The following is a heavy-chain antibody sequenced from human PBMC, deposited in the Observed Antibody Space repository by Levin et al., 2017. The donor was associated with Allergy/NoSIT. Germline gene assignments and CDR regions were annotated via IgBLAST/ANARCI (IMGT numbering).Heavy chain of an antibody. V-gene: IGHV2-5*02. Sequence: SGPTLVKPTQTLTLTCTFSGFSLSTNGVGVGWIRQPPGKALEWLAVIYWDDDKRYSPSLKNRLTLTRDTSKNQVVLTMTNMDPVDTATYYCASGPIAAAPVYAFDSWGQGTMVTVSS. CDR3: ASGPIAAAPVYAFDS. CDR1: GFSLSTNGVG. J-gene: IGHJ3*02. CDR2: IYWDDDK. D-gene: IGHD6-13*01.